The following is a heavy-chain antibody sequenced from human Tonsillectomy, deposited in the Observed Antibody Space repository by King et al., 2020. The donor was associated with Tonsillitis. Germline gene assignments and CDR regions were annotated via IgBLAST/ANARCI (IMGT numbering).Heavy chain of an antibody. CDR2: IYYSGSA. V-gene: IGHV4-59*01. CDR3: ARVSHVGTLDY. D-gene: IGHD7-27*01. Sequence: QVQLQESGPGLVKPSETLSLTCSVSGGSISTYYWSWIRQPPGKGLEWIGNIYYSGSANYNPSLKSRVTISGDTSKNQLSLKLSSVTAADTAVYFCARVSHVGTLDYWGQGNPVTVSS. J-gene: IGHJ4*02. CDR1: GGSISTYY.